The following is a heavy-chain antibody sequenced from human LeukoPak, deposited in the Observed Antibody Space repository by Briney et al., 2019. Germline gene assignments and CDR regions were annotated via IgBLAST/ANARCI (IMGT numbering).Heavy chain of an antibody. CDR2: INPSGGGT. CDR1: GYTFTSYG. V-gene: IGHV1-46*01. D-gene: IGHD3-3*01. Sequence: ASVKVSCKAPGYTFTSYGISWVRQAPGQGLEWMGVINPSGGGTSNAQKFQGRVTMTRDTSTSTVYMELSSLRSEDTAVYYCARGGLRFLEWLSQGVDYWGQGTLVTVSS. J-gene: IGHJ4*02. CDR3: ARGGLRFLEWLSQGVDY.